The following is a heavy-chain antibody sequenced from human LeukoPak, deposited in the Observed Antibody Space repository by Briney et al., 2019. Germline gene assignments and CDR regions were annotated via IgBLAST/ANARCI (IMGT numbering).Heavy chain of an antibody. CDR2: INPNSGGT. J-gene: IGHJ5*02. CDR1: GYTFTGYY. CDR3: ARGLYDYIWGSYRYIWFDP. D-gene: IGHD3-16*02. Sequence: ASVKVSCKASGYTFTGYYMHWVRQAPGQGLEWMGWINPNSGGTNYAQKFQGRVTMTRDTSISTAYMELSSLRSEDTAVYYCARGLYDYIWGSYRYIWFDPWGQGTLVTVSS. V-gene: IGHV1-2*02.